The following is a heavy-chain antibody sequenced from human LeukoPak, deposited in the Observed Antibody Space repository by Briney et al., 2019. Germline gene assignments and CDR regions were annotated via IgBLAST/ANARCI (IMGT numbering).Heavy chain of an antibody. CDR1: GFTFSSYA. CDR3: AREPAARPGRSDY. V-gene: IGHV3-30-3*01. CDR2: ISYDGSNK. J-gene: IGHJ4*02. Sequence: GGSLRLSCAASGFTFSSYAMSWVRQAPGKGLEWVAVISYDGSNKYYADSVKGRFTISRDISKNTLYLQMNSLRAEDTAVYYCAREPAARPGRSDYWGQGMLVTVSS. D-gene: IGHD6-6*01.